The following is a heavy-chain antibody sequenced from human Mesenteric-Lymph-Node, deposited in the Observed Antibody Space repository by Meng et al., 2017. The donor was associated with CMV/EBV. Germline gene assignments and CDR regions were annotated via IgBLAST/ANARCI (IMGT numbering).Heavy chain of an antibody. J-gene: IGHJ6*02. V-gene: IGHV3-7*01. CDR2: IKEDGSEK. CDR3: ARYPGQGRSDV. Sequence: GESLKISCAASGFTFSNYWMSWVRQAPGKGLEWVANIKEDGSEKKYVDSVKGRFTISRDNTKNSLYLQMNSLRAEDTAVYYCARYPGQGRSDVWGQGTTVTVSS. CDR1: GFTFSNYW.